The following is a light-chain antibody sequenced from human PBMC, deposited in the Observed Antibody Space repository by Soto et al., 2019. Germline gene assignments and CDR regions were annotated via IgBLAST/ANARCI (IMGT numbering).Light chain of an antibody. CDR2: YVS. CDR1: SSDVGGYNY. J-gene: IGLJ1*01. V-gene: IGLV2-14*01. Sequence: QSVLTQPASVSGSPGQSITISCTGTSSDVGGYNYVSWYQQHPGKAPKLMIYYVSNRPSGVSDRFSGSKSGNTASLTISGLQDEDEADYYCSSYTSSSTPYVFGTGTKLTVL. CDR3: SSYTSSSTPYV.